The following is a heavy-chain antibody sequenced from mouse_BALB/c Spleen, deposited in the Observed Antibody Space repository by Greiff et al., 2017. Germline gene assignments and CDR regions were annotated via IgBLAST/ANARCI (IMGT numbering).Heavy chain of an antibody. V-gene: IGHV2-6-7*01. J-gene: IGHJ4*01. CDR2: IWGDGST. D-gene: IGHD2-1*01. Sequence: VQGVESGPGLVAPSQSLSITCTVSGFSLTGYGVNWVRQPPGKGLEWLGMIWGDGSTDYNSALKSRLSISKDNSKSQVFLKMNSLQTDDTARYYCALIYGNSYYYAMDYWGQGTSVTVSS. CDR1: GFSLTGYG. CDR3: ALIYGNSYYYAMDY.